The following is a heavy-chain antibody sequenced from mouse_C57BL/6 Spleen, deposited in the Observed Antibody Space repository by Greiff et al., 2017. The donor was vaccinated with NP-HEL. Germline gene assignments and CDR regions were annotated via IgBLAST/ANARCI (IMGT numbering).Heavy chain of an antibody. CDR3: EYYGSRRGAMDY. J-gene: IGHJ4*01. D-gene: IGHD2-2*01. V-gene: IGHV1-76*01. Sequence: VQLVESGAELVRPGASVKLSCKASGYTFTDYYINWVKQRPGQGLEWIARIYPGSGNTYYNEKFKGKATLTAEKSSSTAYMQLSSLTSEDSAVYFCEYYGSRRGAMDYWGQGTSVTVSS. CDR1: GYTFTDYY. CDR2: IYPGSGNT.